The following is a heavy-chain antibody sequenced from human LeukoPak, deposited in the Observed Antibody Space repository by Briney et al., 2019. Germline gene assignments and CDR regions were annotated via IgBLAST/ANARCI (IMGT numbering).Heavy chain of an antibody. CDR3: AYEIVVVPAAISV. D-gene: IGHD2-2*01. CDR2: ISAYNGNT. Sequence: ASVKVSCKASGYTFTSYGISWVRQAPGQGLEWMGWISAYNGNTNYAQKLKGRVTMTTDTSTSTAYMELRSLRSDDTAVYYCAYEIVVVPAAISVWGQGTLVTVSS. V-gene: IGHV1-18*01. CDR1: GYTFTSYG. J-gene: IGHJ4*02.